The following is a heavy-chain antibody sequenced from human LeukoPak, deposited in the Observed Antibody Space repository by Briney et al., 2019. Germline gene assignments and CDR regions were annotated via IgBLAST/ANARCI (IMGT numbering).Heavy chain of an antibody. V-gene: IGHV3-23*01. D-gene: IGHD3-3*01. CDR2: ISGSGDNT. CDR3: AKVGDDFWSGYYSFFDS. J-gene: IGHJ4*02. CDR1: GFTYSSHA. Sequence: GGSLRLSCAASGFTYSSHAMTWVRQAAGKGLEWVSGISGSGDNTHYAVSVKGRFTISRDNSKNTLYLHMSGQRAEDTAVYYCAKVGDDFWSGYYSFFDSWGQGTLVTVSS.